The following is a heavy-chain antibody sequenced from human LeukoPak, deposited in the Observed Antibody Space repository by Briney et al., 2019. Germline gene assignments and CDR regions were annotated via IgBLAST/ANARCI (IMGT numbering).Heavy chain of an antibody. D-gene: IGHD2-15*01. J-gene: IGHJ4*02. CDR2: INQDGSQK. Sequence: GGSLRLSCAASGFTFSIYWMSWVRQAPGTGLEWVANINQDGSQKSYVDSVKGRFTISRDNSTNTLYLQMNDLRAEDTAVYCRATKRGGYCSGGSCYVESDYWGQRTLVTVSS. CDR3: ATKRGGYCSGGSCYVESDY. CDR1: GFTFSIYW. V-gene: IGHV3-7*03.